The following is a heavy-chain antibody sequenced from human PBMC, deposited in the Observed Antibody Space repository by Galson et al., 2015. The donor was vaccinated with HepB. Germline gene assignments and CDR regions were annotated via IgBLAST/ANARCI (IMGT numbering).Heavy chain of an antibody. CDR3: STVFYYDSGNWGLRD. D-gene: IGHD3-22*01. CDR2: IRTKPYGGTT. CDR1: GSLFDEYA. Sequence: SLRLSCAVSGSLFDEYAMSWFRQAPGKGLEWIGFIRTKPYGGTTEYAASVKGKFTISRDDSTSIAYLQMKSLKTEDTAVYFCSTVFYYDSGNWGLRDWGQGTLVTVSS. J-gene: IGHJ4*02. V-gene: IGHV3-49*03.